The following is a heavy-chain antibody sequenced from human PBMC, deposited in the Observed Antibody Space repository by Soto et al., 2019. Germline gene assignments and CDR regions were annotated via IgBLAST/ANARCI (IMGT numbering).Heavy chain of an antibody. Sequence: QLQLQESGPGLVKPSETLSLTCTVSGGSISSSSYYWGWIRQPPGKGLEWIGSIYYSGSTYYNPSLKSRVTISVDTSKNQFSLKLSSVTAADTAVYYCARGLYMVRGAGVDLWGRGTLVTVSS. D-gene: IGHD3-10*01. CDR2: IYYSGST. V-gene: IGHV4-39*01. CDR1: GGSISSSSYY. CDR3: ARGLYMVRGAGVDL. J-gene: IGHJ2*01.